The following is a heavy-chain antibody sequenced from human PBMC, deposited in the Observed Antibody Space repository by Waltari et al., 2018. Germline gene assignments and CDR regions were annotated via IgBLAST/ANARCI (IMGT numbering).Heavy chain of an antibody. Sequence: EVQLVESGGGFVHPGGSLRLSCVTSGFSFSLYEMIWVRQAPGNGPEWLSYIGSGGQTLHYAESVRGRFTISRDNARDTVYLQMSSLRAEDTGVYFCARRGPHAFDPSYFDHWGQGIRVTVSS. CDR1: GFSFSLYE. J-gene: IGHJ4*02. CDR3: ARRGPHAFDPSYFDH. D-gene: IGHD3-9*01. V-gene: IGHV3-48*03. CDR2: IGSGGQTL.